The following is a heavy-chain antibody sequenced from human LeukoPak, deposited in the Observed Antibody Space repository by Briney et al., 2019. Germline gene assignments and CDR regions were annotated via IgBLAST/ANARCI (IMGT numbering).Heavy chain of an antibody. CDR2: IYYSGST. V-gene: IGHV4-59*01. J-gene: IGHJ4*02. D-gene: IGHD3-22*01. CDR3: ARAYYYDSSGQTDYYFDY. CDR1: GGSISSYY. Sequence: PSETLSLTCTVSGGSISSYYWSWIRQPPGKGLEWIGYIYYSGSTNYNPSLKSRVTISVDTSKNQFSLKLSSVTAADTAVYYCARAYYYDSSGQTDYYFDYWGQGTLVTVSS.